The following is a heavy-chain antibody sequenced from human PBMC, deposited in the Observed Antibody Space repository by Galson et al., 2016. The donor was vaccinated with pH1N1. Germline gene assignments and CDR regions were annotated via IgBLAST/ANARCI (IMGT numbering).Heavy chain of an antibody. V-gene: IGHV5-51*01. CDR3: ARHPSSSDDYFFYNMDV. CDR1: GYIFSTFW. D-gene: IGHD6-6*01. CDR2: VYPGDSDT. J-gene: IGHJ6*02. Sequence: QSGAEVKKPGESLKISCKGSGYIFSTFWIGWVRQMPGKGLEWMGIVYPGDSDTRYNPSFKGQVTISVDKSISTAYLQWSSLKASDSAIYFCARHPSSSDDYFFYNMDVWGQGTTVTVSS.